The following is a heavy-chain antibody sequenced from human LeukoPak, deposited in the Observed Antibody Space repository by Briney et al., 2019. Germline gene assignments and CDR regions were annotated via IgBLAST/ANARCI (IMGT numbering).Heavy chain of an antibody. J-gene: IGHJ4*02. Sequence: SETLSLTCTVSGGSISSYYWSWIRQPPGKGLEWIGYIYYSGSTYYNSSLKSRVTISVDTSKNQFSLKLSSMTAADTAVYYCASDKGYSNNYFDYWGQGTLVTVSS. CDR3: ASDKGYSNNYFDY. CDR1: GGSISSYY. V-gene: IGHV4-59*04. D-gene: IGHD6-13*01. CDR2: IYYSGST.